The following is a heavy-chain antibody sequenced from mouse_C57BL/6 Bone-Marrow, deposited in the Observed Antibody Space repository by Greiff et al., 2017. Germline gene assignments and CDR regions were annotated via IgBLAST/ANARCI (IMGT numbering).Heavy chain of an antibody. CDR2: IYPRDGST. J-gene: IGHJ4*01. V-gene: IGHV1-78*01. D-gene: IGHD2-10*02. CDR3: ARLGFFAPRRDYAMDY. CDR1: GYTFTDHT. Sequence: VQLQQSDAELVKPGASVKISCKVSGYTFTDHTIHWMKQRPEQGLEWIGYIYPRDGSTKYNEKFKGKATLTADKSSSTAYMQLNSLTSEDSAVYFCARLGFFAPRRDYAMDYWGQGTSVTVSS.